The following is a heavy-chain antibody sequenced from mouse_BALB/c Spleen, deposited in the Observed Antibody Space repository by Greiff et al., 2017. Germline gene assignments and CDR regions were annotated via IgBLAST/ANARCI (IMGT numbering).Heavy chain of an antibody. CDR3: ARGPYGNSAY. CDR2: ISSGGST. Sequence: EVQLVESGGGLVKPGGSLKLSCAASGFTFSSYAMSWVRQTPEKRLEWVASISSGGSTYYPDSVKGRFTISRDNARNILYLQMSSLRSEDTAMYYCARGPYGNSAYWGQGTLVTVSA. J-gene: IGHJ3*01. D-gene: IGHD2-1*01. CDR1: GFTFSSYA. V-gene: IGHV5-6-5*01.